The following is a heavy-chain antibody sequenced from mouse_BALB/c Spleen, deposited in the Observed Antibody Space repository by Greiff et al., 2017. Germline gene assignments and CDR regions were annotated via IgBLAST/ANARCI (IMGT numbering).Heavy chain of an antibody. V-gene: IGHV5-17*02. CDR3: ARSSLLYAMDY. CDR1: GFTFSSFG. D-gene: IGHD1-1*02. J-gene: IGHJ4*01. Sequence: EVHLVESGGGLVQPGGSRKLSCAASGFTFSSFGMHWVRQAPEKGLEWVAYISSGSSTIYYADTVKGRFTISRDNPKNTLFLQMTSLRSEDTAMYYCARSSLLYAMDYWGQGTSVTVSS. CDR2: ISSGSSTI.